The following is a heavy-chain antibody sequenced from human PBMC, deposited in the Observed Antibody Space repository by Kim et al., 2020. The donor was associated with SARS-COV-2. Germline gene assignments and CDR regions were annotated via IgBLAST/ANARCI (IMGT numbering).Heavy chain of an antibody. V-gene: IGHV3-21*01. J-gene: IGHJ4*02. Sequence: GGSLRLSCAASGFTFSSYSMNWVRQAPGKGLEWVSSISSSSSYIYYADSVKGRFTISRDNAKNSLYLQMNSLRAEDTAVYYCARGRGGDIVVVVAAGDYWGQGTLVTVSS. CDR1: GFTFSSYS. D-gene: IGHD2-15*01. CDR2: ISSSSSYI. CDR3: ARGRGGDIVVVVAAGDY.